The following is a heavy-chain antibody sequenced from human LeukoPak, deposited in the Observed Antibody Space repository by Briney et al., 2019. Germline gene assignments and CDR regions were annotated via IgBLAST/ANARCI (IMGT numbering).Heavy chain of an antibody. V-gene: IGHV3-33*01. CDR1: GFTFSSYG. J-gene: IGHJ4*02. CDR3: ARVKYKSSWYFDY. Sequence: PGGSLRLSCAASGFTFSSYGIHWVRQAPGKGLEWVAGTWFDGSDKIYADSVKGRFNISRDNSKNTLYLQMNSLRAEDTAVYYCARVKYKSSWYFDYWGQGTLVTVSS. CDR2: TWFDGSDK. D-gene: IGHD6-13*01.